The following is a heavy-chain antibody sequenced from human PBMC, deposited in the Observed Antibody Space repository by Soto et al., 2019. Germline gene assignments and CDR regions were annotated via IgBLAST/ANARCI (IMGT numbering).Heavy chain of an antibody. CDR3: ARDSPVVPAAYYYYGMDV. J-gene: IGHJ6*02. CDR2: IKQDGSEK. CDR1: GFTFSSYW. Sequence: GGSLRLSCAASGFTFSSYWMSWVRQAPGKGLEWVANIKQDGSEKHYVDSVKGRFTISRDNAKNSLYLQMNSLRAEDTAVYYCARDSPVVPAAYYYYGMDVWGQGTTVTVSS. D-gene: IGHD2-2*01. V-gene: IGHV3-7*01.